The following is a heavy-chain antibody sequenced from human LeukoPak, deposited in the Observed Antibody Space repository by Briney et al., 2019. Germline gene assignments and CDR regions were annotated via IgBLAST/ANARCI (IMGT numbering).Heavy chain of an antibody. Sequence: PGRTLRLSCAASGFTFSSYGMHWVRQAPGKGLEWVAFIRYDGSNKYYAESVKGRFTISRDNSKNTLYVQMNSLRGEDTAVYYCAKGLYYKDRSGYPAWGQGTLVTVSS. CDR2: IRYDGSNK. CDR3: AKGLYYKDRSGYPA. V-gene: IGHV3-30*02. J-gene: IGHJ5*02. CDR1: GFTFSSYG. D-gene: IGHD3-22*01.